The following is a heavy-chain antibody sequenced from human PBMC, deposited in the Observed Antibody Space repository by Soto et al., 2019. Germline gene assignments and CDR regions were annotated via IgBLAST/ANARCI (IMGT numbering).Heavy chain of an antibody. J-gene: IGHJ4*02. CDR3: AHHPYYGLGSYSFDY. Sequence: QITLKESGPTLVRPTQTLTLTCTFSGFSLTTSGVGVGWIRQPPGKALEWLAVIYWDDDKRYSSSLKGRRTITKDTSKNQVVLTMTNMDPVDTATYFCAHHPYYGLGSYSFDYWGKGTLVTVSS. D-gene: IGHD3-10*01. V-gene: IGHV2-5*02. CDR1: GFSLTTSGVG. CDR2: IYWDDDK.